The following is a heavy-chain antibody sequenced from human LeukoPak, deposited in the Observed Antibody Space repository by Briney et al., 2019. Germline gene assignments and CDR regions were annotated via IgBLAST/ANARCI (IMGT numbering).Heavy chain of an antibody. V-gene: IGHV4-34*01. J-gene: IGHJ5*02. CDR3: ARRMGYSGYVTRINWFDP. CDR1: GGSFSGYY. CDR2: IYYSGST. D-gene: IGHD5-12*01. Sequence: SETLSLTCAVYGGSFSGYYWSWIRQPPGKGLEWIGSIYYSGSTYYNPSLKSRVTISVDTSKNQFSLKLSSVTAADTAVYYCARRMGYSGYVTRINWFDPWGQGTLVTVSS.